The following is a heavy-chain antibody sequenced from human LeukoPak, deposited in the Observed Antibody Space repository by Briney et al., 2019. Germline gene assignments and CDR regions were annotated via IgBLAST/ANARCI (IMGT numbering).Heavy chain of an antibody. Sequence: SETLSLTCAVYGGSFSGYYWSWIRQPPGKGLEWIGEINHSGSTNYNPSLKSRVTISVDTSKNQFSLKLSSVTAADTAVYYCASMAAAGPDYYYYYGMDVWGQGTTVTVSS. D-gene: IGHD6-13*01. CDR1: GGSFSGYY. CDR3: ASMAAAGPDYYYYYGMDV. CDR2: INHSGST. J-gene: IGHJ6*02. V-gene: IGHV4-34*01.